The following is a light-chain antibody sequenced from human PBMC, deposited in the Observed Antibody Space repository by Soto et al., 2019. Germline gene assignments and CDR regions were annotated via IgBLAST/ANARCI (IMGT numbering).Light chain of an antibody. J-gene: IGKJ1*01. CDR3: QQYQNLWA. V-gene: IGKV3-20*01. Sequence: EIVLTQSPDTLSLAPVEGATLSCSASQSISSTQLVWYQQKPGQAPTLLIFGASSRATGIPDRFSGSGSGTEFTLTISGLQSEDFALYYCQQYQNLWAFGQGTKVDNK. CDR2: GAS. CDR1: QSISSTQ.